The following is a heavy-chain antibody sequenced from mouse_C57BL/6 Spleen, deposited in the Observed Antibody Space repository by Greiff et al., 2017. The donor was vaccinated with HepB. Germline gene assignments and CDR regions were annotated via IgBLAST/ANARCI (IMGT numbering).Heavy chain of an antibody. D-gene: IGHD2-2*01. J-gene: IGHJ1*03. CDR3: TRSPIYYGYDEYFDV. V-gene: IGHV5-9-1*02. CDR2: ISSGGDYI. Sequence: EVMLVESGEGLVKPGGSLKLSCAASGFTFSSYAMSWVRQTPEKRLEWVAYISSGGDYIYYADTVKGRFTISRDNARNTLYLQMSSLKSEDTAMYYCTRSPIYYGYDEYFDVWGTGTTVTVSS. CDR1: GFTFSSYA.